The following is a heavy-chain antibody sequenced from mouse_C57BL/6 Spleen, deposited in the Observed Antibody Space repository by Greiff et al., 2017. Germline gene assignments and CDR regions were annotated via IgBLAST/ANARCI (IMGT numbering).Heavy chain of an antibody. CDR2: IDPSDGYT. Sequence: QVQLQQPGAELVMPGASVKLSCKASGYTFTSYWMHWVKQRPGQGLEWIGEIDPSDGYTNYNQKFKGKSPLTVDKSSSTAYMQLSSLTSEDSAVYYCARKHYYGSSPFAYWGQGTLVTVSA. CDR1: GYTFTSYW. J-gene: IGHJ3*01. D-gene: IGHD1-1*01. V-gene: IGHV1-69*01. CDR3: ARKHYYGSSPFAY.